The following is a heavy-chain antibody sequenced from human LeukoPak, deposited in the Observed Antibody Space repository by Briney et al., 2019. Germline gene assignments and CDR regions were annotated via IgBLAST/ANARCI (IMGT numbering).Heavy chain of an antibody. J-gene: IGHJ6*03. CDR3: ARENALLWFGEVRGLNYYYMDV. D-gene: IGHD3-10*01. Sequence: GASVKVSCKASGYTFTSYGISWVRQAPGQGLEWMGWISAYNGNTNYAQKLQGRVTMTTDTSTSTAYMELRSLRSDDTAVYYCARENALLWFGEVRGLNYYYMDVWGKGTTVTISS. CDR1: GYTFTSYG. V-gene: IGHV1-18*01. CDR2: ISAYNGNT.